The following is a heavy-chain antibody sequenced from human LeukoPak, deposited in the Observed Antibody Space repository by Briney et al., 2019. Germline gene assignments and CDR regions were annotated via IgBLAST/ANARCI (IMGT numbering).Heavy chain of an antibody. D-gene: IGHD5-18*01. Sequence: ASVKVSCKASGYIFTNHAINWVRQAPGQGLEWMGWINTYTGNPTYAQGFTGRFVISLDTSVSTAYLEISSLKGEDTAVYYCARVTDTAMFYFDYWGQGTLVTVSS. CDR1: GYIFTNHA. V-gene: IGHV7-4-1*02. CDR3: ARVTDTAMFYFDY. CDR2: INTYTGNP. J-gene: IGHJ4*02.